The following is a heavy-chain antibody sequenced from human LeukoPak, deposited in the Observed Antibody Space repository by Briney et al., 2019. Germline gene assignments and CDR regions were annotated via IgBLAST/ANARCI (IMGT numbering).Heavy chain of an antibody. CDR2: IYYSGST. D-gene: IGHD3-10*01. CDR3: ARVPSGDAFDI. Sequence: PSQTPSLTYTVSGGSISSGGYYWSWIRQHPGKGLEWIGYIYYSGSTYYNPSLKSRVTISVDTSKNQFSLKLSSVTAADTAVYYCARVPSGDAFDIWGQGTMVTVSS. J-gene: IGHJ3*02. V-gene: IGHV4-31*03. CDR1: GGSISSGGYY.